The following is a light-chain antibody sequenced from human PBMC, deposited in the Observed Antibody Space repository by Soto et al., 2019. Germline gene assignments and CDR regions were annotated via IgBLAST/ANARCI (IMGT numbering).Light chain of an antibody. Sequence: SYELTQPPSVSVSPGQTARITCSGDALPKQYAYWYQQKPGQAPVLVIYKDSERPSGIPERFSGSSSGTTVTLTISGVQAEDEADYYCQSADSSGTSHVLFGGGTKLTVL. CDR2: KDS. CDR1: ALPKQY. CDR3: QSADSSGTSHVL. J-gene: IGLJ2*01. V-gene: IGLV3-25*03.